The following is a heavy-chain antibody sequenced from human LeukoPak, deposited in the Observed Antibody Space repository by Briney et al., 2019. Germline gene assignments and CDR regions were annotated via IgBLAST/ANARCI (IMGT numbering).Heavy chain of an antibody. CDR3: ANTPGIAAAGINY. CDR2: IIPILGIA. V-gene: IGHV1-69*02. D-gene: IGHD6-13*01. Sequence: VASVKVSCKASGGTFSSYTISWVRQAPGQGLEWMGRIIPILGIANYAQKFQGRVTITADKSTSTAYMELSSLRSEDTAAYYCANTPGIAAAGINYWGQGTLVTVSS. CDR1: GGTFSSYT. J-gene: IGHJ4*02.